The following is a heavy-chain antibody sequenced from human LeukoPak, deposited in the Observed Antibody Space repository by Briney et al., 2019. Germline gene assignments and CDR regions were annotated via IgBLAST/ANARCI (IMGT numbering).Heavy chain of an antibody. V-gene: IGHV3-23*01. J-gene: IGHJ4*02. CDR1: GFTFSSYA. D-gene: IGHD5-18*01. CDR3: AKGSGYSYGYSPPHFDY. CDR2: ISGSGGST. Sequence: GGSLRLSCAASGFTFSSYAMSWARQAPGKGLEWVSAISGSGGSTYYADSVKGRFTISRDNSKNTLYLQMNSLRAEDTAVYYCAKGSGYSYGYSPPHFDYWGQGTLVTVSS.